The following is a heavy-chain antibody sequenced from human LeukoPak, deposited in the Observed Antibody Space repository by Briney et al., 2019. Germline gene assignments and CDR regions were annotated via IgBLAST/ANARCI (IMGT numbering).Heavy chain of an antibody. Sequence: RTSETLSLTCAVYGGSFSGYYWSWIRQPPGKGLEWIGEINHSGSTNYNPSLKSRVTISVDTSKNQFSLKLSPVTAADTAVYYCARAPYYDYVWGSYRPYYFDYWGQGTLVTVSS. V-gene: IGHV4-34*01. CDR3: ARAPYYDYVWGSYRPYYFDY. J-gene: IGHJ4*02. CDR2: INHSGST. D-gene: IGHD3-16*02. CDR1: GGSFSGYY.